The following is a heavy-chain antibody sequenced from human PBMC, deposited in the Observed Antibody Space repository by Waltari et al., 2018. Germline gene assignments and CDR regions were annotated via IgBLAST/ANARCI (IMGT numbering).Heavy chain of an antibody. Sequence: EVQLVESGGGVVQPGRSLRLSCAASGFTFEDYAMHRVRPAPGEVLEWVSGISRKSDKRGYAGPVKGRFTLFEDNARHTLYLQMNGLRVEDTALYFCAKDGNTLRNYYGLVVWGQGTTVTVSS. CDR3: AKDGNTLRNYYGLVV. CDR2: ISRKSDKR. J-gene: IGHJ6*02. V-gene: IGHV3-9*01. CDR1: GFTFEDYA. D-gene: IGHD5-18*01.